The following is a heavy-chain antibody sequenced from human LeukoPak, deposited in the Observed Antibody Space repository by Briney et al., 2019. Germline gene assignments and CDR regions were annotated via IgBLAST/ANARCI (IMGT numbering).Heavy chain of an antibody. CDR3: ARDLAAAEYYYYYYYMDV. Sequence: ASVKVSCKASGGTFSSYAISWVRQAPGQGLEWMGGIIPIFGTANYAQKFQGRVTITADKSTSTAYMELSRLRSDDTAVYYCARDLAAAEYYYYYYYMDVWGKGTTVTVSS. CDR2: IIPIFGTA. D-gene: IGHD6-13*01. V-gene: IGHV1-69*06. J-gene: IGHJ6*03. CDR1: GGTFSSYA.